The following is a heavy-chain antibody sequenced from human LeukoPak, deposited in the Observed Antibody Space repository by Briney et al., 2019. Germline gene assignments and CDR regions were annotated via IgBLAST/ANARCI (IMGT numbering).Heavy chain of an antibody. J-gene: IGHJ4*02. CDR1: GFSFSETW. CDR2: IRGDGSDA. Sequence: GGSLRLSCAASGFSFSETWMHWVRQVPGRGLIWVSRIRGDGSDARYAESVKGRFTISRDNAENTLYLQMNSLREEDTAIYYCAKVTYGSGTYGAFDYWGQGTLVTVSS. D-gene: IGHD3-10*01. CDR3: AKVTYGSGTYGAFDY. V-gene: IGHV3-74*01.